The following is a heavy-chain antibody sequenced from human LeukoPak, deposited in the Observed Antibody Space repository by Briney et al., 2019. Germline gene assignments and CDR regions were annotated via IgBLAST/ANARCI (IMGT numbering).Heavy chain of an antibody. CDR3: AGRDGYNPRGFIY. CDR2: INHSGST. D-gene: IGHD5-24*01. CDR1: GGSFSGYY. Sequence: SETLSLTCAVYGGSFSGYYWSWIRQPPGKGLEWIGEINHSGSTNYNPSLKSRVTVSVDTSKNQFSLKLSSVTAADTAVYYCAGRDGYNPRGFIYWGQGTLVTVSS. V-gene: IGHV4-34*01. J-gene: IGHJ4*02.